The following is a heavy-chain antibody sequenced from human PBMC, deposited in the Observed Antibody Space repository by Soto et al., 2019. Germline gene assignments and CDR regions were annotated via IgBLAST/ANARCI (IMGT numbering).Heavy chain of an antibody. CDR3: AREKITAPFDY. V-gene: IGHV4-39*07. D-gene: IGHD3-10*01. CDR1: GGSISSSSYF. Sequence: SETLSLTCTVSGGSISSSSYFWGWIRQPPGKGLEWIGSIYYSGSTYYNPSLKSRVTISVDTSKNQFSLKLTSATAADTAVYYCAREKITAPFDYWGQGTLVTVSS. CDR2: IYYSGST. J-gene: IGHJ4*02.